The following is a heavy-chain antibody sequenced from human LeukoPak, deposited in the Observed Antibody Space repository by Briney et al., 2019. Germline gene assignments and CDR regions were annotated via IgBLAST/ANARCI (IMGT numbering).Heavy chain of an antibody. J-gene: IGHJ3*02. CDR1: GGFITSCG. CDR2: IITYNGNT. CDR3: ARTDAFDI. V-gene: IGHV1-18*01. Sequence: ASVKSSSNASGGFITSCGIIWVRQPPGRGLVWRGWIITYNGNTNYAQNPEGRLTITTEASTSTAYMELRGLRSDDTSVYDCARTDAFDIWGQGTMVTVSS.